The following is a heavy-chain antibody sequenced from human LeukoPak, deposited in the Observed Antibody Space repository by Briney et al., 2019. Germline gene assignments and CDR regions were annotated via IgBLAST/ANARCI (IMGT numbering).Heavy chain of an antibody. J-gene: IGHJ5*02. V-gene: IGHV4-4*07. D-gene: IGHD6-25*01. Sequence: PSETLSLTCTLSGGSISSYYWTWIRQSAGEGLEWIGRINTSGSTNYNPYLRSRVTMSVNTCKNQFSLNLTSVTAADTAVYSCAKEGGDPRWLDPWGQGTLVTVSS. CDR3: AKEGGDPRWLDP. CDR2: INTSGST. CDR1: GGSISSYY.